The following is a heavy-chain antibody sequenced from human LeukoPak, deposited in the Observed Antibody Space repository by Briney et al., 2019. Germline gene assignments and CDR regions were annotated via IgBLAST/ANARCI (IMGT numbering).Heavy chain of an antibody. J-gene: IGHJ4*02. CDR1: GVSISGHL. CDR2: YYYSGST. CDR3: ARRKDNYNCFKY. Sequence: ASETLSLTRSVSGVSISGHLWSWIRQPPGKGPEWIGNYYYSGSTNYNPSLKSRVTISVDPSKSQFSLKLNSVTAADTAIYYCARRKDNYNCFKYWGQGTLVTVSS. D-gene: IGHD1-1*01. V-gene: IGHV4-59*08.